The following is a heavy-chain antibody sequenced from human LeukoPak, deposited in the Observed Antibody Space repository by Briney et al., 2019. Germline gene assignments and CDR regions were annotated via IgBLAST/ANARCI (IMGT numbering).Heavy chain of an antibody. Sequence: GGSLRLSCAVSGFTFSSYSMNWVRQAPGKGLEWVSFISSSSGSIYYADSVKGRITISRDNAKNSLYLQMNSLRAEDTAVYYCARDPRTMVRGSNGYWGQGTLVTVSS. J-gene: IGHJ4*02. CDR3: ARDPRTMVRGSNGY. CDR2: ISSSSGSI. V-gene: IGHV3-48*04. D-gene: IGHD3-10*01. CDR1: GFTFSSYS.